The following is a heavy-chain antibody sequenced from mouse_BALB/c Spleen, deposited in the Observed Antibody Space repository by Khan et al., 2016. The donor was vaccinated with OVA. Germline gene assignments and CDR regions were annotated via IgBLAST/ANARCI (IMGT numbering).Heavy chain of an antibody. V-gene: IGHV5-6-5*01. CDR2: INSGGST. CDR1: GFTFSSYA. Sequence: EVELVESGGGLVKPGGSLKLSCAASGFTFSSYAVSWIRQTPEKRLEWVASINSGGSTYYPDSVKGRLTISRDDARNNLYLQMSSLRSEDTAMYYCTRLVDYWGQGTSVTVSS. J-gene: IGHJ4*01. CDR3: TRLVDY.